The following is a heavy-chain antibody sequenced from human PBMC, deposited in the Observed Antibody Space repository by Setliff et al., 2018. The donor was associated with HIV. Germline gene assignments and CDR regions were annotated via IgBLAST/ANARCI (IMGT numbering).Heavy chain of an antibody. J-gene: IGHJ4*02. CDR3: AKGSLPSGYSYGFFDY. Sequence: QPGGSLRVSCAASGFTFSRYWMSWVRQAPGKGLEWVANIKQDGSEKYYVDSVKGRFTISRDNSKNTLYLQMNSLRAEDTAVYYCAKGSLPSGYSYGFFDYWGQGTLVTVSS. D-gene: IGHD5-18*01. V-gene: IGHV3-7*01. CDR1: GFTFSRYW. CDR2: IKQDGSEK.